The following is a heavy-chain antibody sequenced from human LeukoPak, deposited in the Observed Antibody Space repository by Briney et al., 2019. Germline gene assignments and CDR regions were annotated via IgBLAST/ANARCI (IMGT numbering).Heavy chain of an antibody. V-gene: IGHV4-39*01. Sequence: SETLSLTCTVSGASISSTTYYWGWIRQPPRKGLEWIASIYYSGSTYYNPSLKSRVTISVDTPKNQFSLKLSSVTAADTAVYYCARRAGSGSTKVFDIWGQGTMVTVSS. D-gene: IGHD3-10*01. J-gene: IGHJ3*02. CDR2: IYYSGST. CDR3: ARRAGSGSTKVFDI. CDR1: GASISSTTYY.